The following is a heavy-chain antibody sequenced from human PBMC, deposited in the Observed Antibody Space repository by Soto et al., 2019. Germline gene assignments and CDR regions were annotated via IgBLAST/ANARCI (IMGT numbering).Heavy chain of an antibody. Sequence: QVQLVQSGAEVKKPGSSVKVSCKASGGTLNSYSISWVRQAPGQGLEWVGGITPISGTTNYAQKFQDRVTINADEFTITVYMELSSLRSEDTAVYYCARGDYEYYYYKMDVWCQGTGLTVSS. D-gene: IGHD3-16*01. J-gene: IGHJ6*03. CDR3: ARGDYEYYYYKMDV. CDR2: ITPISGTT. CDR1: GGTLNSYS. V-gene: IGHV1-69*01.